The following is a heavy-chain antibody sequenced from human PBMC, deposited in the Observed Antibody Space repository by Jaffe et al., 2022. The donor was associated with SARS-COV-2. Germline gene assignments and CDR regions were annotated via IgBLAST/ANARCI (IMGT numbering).Heavy chain of an antibody. Sequence: QVQLVESGGGVVQPGRSLRLSCAASGFTFSSYGMHWVRQAPGKGLEWVAVISYDGSNKYYADSVKGRFTISRDNSKNTLYLQMNSLRAEDTAVYYCAKELSGYDFWSVPGEGMDVWGQGTTVTVSS. CDR2: ISYDGSNK. CDR1: GFTFSSYG. V-gene: IGHV3-30*18. CDR3: AKELSGYDFWSVPGEGMDV. D-gene: IGHD3-3*01. J-gene: IGHJ6*02.